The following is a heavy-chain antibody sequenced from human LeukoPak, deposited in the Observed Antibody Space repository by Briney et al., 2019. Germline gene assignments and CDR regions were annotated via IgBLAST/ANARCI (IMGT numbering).Heavy chain of an antibody. D-gene: IGHD1/OR15-1a*01. Sequence: GGSLRLSCAVSGFTFDDYGMSWVRQAPGNGLEWVSGINWSGGRTGYADSLKGQFTISRDNAKNTLYLQMNSLRDEDTALYYCARDLTTSDNWGQGTLVTVSS. V-gene: IGHV3-20*04. CDR1: GFTFDDYG. CDR2: INWSGGRT. CDR3: ARDLTTSDN. J-gene: IGHJ4*02.